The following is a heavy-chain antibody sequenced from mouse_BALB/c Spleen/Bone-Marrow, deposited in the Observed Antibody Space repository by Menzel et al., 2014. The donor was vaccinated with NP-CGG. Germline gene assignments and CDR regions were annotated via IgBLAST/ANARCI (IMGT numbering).Heavy chain of an antibody. CDR1: GYTFTNYV. CDR3: ARYPDCYGSSYAMDY. V-gene: IGHV1-14*01. CDR2: INPYNDGT. Sequence: VQLQQSGPELVKPGASVKMSCKASGYTFTNYVMHWVKQKPGQGLEWIGYINPYNDGTKYNEKFKGKATLTSDKSSSTAYMELSSLTSEDSAVYYCARYPDCYGSSYAMDYWGQGTSVTVSS. J-gene: IGHJ4*01. D-gene: IGHD1-1*01.